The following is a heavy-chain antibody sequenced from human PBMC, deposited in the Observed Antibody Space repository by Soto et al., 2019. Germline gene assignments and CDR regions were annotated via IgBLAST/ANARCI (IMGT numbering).Heavy chain of an antibody. J-gene: IGHJ5*02. CDR1: GFTFSAYN. Sequence: GGSLRFSCAAPGFTFSAYNMNWVRQPPGKGLEWVSSITSSSSSIYYADSLKGRFTISRDNAKNSLYLQMNSLRAEDTAVYYCASHYGDNGWFDPWGQGTLVTVSS. CDR3: ASHYGDNGWFDP. D-gene: IGHD4-17*01. CDR2: ITSSSSSI. V-gene: IGHV3-21*03.